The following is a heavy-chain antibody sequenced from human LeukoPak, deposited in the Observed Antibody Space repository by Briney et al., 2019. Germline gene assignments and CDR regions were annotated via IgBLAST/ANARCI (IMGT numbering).Heavy chain of an antibody. V-gene: IGHV5-51*01. CDR2: IYPGDSDT. J-gene: IGHJ6*02. D-gene: IGHD5-12*01. CDR1: GYSFTSYW. Sequence: GESLKISCKGSGYSFTSYWIGWVRQMPGKGLEWMGIIYPGDSDTRYSPSFQGQVTISADKSISTAYLQWSSLKASDTAMYYCATTRNSGYDVYYYYGMDVWGQGTTVTVSS. CDR3: ATTRNSGYDVYYYYGMDV.